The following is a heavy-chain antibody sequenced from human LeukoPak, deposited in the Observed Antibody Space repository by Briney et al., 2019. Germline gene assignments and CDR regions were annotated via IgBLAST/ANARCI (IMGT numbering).Heavy chain of an antibody. D-gene: IGHD1-26*01. CDR3: ARGGGYSGSYTVMRTPLDY. CDR2: IIPILGIA. Sequence: GASVKVSCKAPGGTFSSYAISWVRQAPGQGLEWMGRIIPILGIANYAQKFQGRVTITADKSTSTAYMELSSLRSEDTAVYYCARGGGYSGSYTVMRTPLDYWGQGTLVTVSS. CDR1: GGTFSSYA. J-gene: IGHJ4*02. V-gene: IGHV1-69*04.